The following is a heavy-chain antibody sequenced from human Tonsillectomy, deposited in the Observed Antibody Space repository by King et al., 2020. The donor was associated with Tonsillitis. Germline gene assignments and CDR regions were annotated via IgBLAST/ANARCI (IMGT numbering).Heavy chain of an antibody. D-gene: IGHD3-10*01. CDR1: GFTFSSFG. Sequence: VQLVESGGGVVQPGRSLRLSCAASGFTFSSFGMYWVRQAPGKGLEWVAVISYDGSNKYYVDSVKGRFTISRDNSKNTLYLQMNSLRAEDTAVYYCATLWFGSGDADYWGQGPLVTVSS. J-gene: IGHJ4*02. V-gene: IGHV3-30*03. CDR3: ATLWFGSGDADY. CDR2: ISYDGSNK.